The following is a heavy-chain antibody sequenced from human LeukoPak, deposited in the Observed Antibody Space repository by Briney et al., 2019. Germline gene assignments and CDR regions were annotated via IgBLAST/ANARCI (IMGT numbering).Heavy chain of an antibody. J-gene: IGHJ5*02. Sequence: SQTLSLTCTVSGGSISSGDYYWSWIRQPPGKGLEWIGYIYYSGSTYYNPSLKSRVTISVDTSKNQFSLKLSSVTAADTAVYYCARVLVPAAISVPKWFDPWGQGTLVTVSS. V-gene: IGHV4-30-4*08. CDR2: IYYSGST. CDR1: GGSISSGDYY. D-gene: IGHD2-2*01. CDR3: ARVLVPAAISVPKWFDP.